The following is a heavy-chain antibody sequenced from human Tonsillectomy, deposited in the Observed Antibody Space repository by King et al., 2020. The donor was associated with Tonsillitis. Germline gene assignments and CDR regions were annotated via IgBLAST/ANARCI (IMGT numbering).Heavy chain of an antibody. Sequence: QLQESGPGLVKPSETLSLTCTVSGGSISSYYWSWIRQPPGKGLEWIGYIYYSGSTNYNPSLKSLVTISVDTSKNQFSLKLSSVTAADTAVYYCARGKGGYSSSWYPRYWGQGTLVTVSS. D-gene: IGHD6-13*01. V-gene: IGHV4-59*01. CDR2: IYYSGST. CDR1: GGSISSYY. CDR3: ARGKGGYSSSWYPRY. J-gene: IGHJ4*02.